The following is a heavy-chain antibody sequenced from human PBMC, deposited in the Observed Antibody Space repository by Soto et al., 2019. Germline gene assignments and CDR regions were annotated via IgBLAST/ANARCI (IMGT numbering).Heavy chain of an antibody. D-gene: IGHD2-8*01. CDR1: GGSISGYY. CDR3: SREGYCSNGVCANWFDP. J-gene: IGHJ5*02. CDR2: ISYSGST. V-gene: IGHV4-59*01. Sequence: QVQLQESGPGLVKPSETLSLTCTVSGGSISGYYWSWIRQPPGKGLEWIGYISYSGSTNYNPSLKSRGTISIDTAKNQFSLRLSSVTAADTAVYYWSREGYCSNGVCANWFDPWGQGTLVTVSS.